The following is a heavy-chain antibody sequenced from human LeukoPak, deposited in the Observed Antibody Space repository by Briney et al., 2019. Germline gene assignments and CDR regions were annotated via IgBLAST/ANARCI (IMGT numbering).Heavy chain of an antibody. D-gene: IGHD1/OR15-1a*01. Sequence: GGSLRLSCAASGFTFSSYGMSWVRQAPGKGLEWVSGISGSGDSTYYADSVKGRFTISRDNSKNTLYRQMNSLTAEDTAVYYCAKEIEQLDYWGQGTLVTVSS. CDR3: AKEIEQLDY. V-gene: IGHV3-23*01. CDR2: ISGSGDST. CDR1: GFTFSSYG. J-gene: IGHJ4*02.